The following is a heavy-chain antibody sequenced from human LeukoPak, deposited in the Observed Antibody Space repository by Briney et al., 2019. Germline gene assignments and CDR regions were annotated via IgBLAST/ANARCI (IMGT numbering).Heavy chain of an antibody. CDR2: IIPIFGTA. Sequence: GGSLRLSCAASGFTFSSYAISWVRQAPGQGLEWMGGIIPIFGTANYAQKFQGRVTITADESTSTAYMELSSLRSEDTAVYYCARDSPDGCSGGSCYARDNWFDPWGQGTLVTVSS. CDR3: ARDSPDGCSGGSCYARDNWFDP. J-gene: IGHJ5*02. CDR1: GFTFSSYA. D-gene: IGHD2-15*01. V-gene: IGHV1-69*01.